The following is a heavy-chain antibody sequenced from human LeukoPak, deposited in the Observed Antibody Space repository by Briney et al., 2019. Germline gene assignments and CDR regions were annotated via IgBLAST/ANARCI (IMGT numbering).Heavy chain of an antibody. CDR2: ISSSSSTI. V-gene: IGHV3-48*01. J-gene: IGHJ4*02. CDR1: GFTFSSYS. Sequence: PGGSLRLSYAASGFTFSSYSMNWVRQAPGKGLEWVSYISSSSSTIYYADSVKGRFTISRDNAKNSLYLQMNSLRAEDTAVYYCARSTMATITYFDYWGQGTLVTVSS. CDR3: ARSTMATITYFDY. D-gene: IGHD5-24*01.